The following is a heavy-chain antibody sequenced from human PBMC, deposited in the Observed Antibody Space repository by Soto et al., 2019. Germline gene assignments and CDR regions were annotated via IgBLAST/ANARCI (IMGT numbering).Heavy chain of an antibody. CDR1: GFIFSSYA. CDR3: AKDRKGTGSPDWFDS. Sequence: EVQLLESGGGLVQPGGSLRLSCAASGFIFSSYAMSWVRQTPGKGLEWVSGISGSDGNTYYADSVKGRFTISRDNSKNTLYLQMNSLRDEDTAMYHCAKDRKGTGSPDWFDSWGQGTLVTVSS. J-gene: IGHJ5*01. CDR2: ISGSDGNT. V-gene: IGHV3-23*01. D-gene: IGHD1-26*01.